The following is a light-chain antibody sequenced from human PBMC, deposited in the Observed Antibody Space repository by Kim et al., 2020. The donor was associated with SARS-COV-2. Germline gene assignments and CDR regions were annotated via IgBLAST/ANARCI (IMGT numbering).Light chain of an antibody. J-gene: IGKJ1*01. Sequence: EIVLTQSPGTLSLSPGERATLSCRASQSLLRFHLPWYQHKPGQAPRLLIFGASSRATGITDRFSGSGSGTDFTLTISRLEPEDFAVYYCQQYGSSPGTFGQGTKVDIK. CDR2: GAS. V-gene: IGKV3-20*01. CDR3: QQYGSSPGT. CDR1: QSLLRFH.